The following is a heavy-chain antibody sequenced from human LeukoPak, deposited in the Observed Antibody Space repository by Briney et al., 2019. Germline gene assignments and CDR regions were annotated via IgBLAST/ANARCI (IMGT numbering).Heavy chain of an antibody. CDR1: GFTFSGYS. D-gene: IGHD4-17*01. J-gene: IGHJ4*02. Sequence: GGSLRLSCAASGFTFSGYSMNWVRQAPGKGLEWVSYISSSSSTIYYADSVKGRFTISRDNAQNSLYLQMNSLRAEDTAVYYCAKDTPGDYSDYWGQGTLVTVSS. CDR3: AKDTPGDYSDY. CDR2: ISSSSSTI. V-gene: IGHV3-48*01.